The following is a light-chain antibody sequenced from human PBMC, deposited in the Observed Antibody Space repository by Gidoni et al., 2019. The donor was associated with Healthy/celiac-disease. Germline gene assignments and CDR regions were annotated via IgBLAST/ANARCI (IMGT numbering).Light chain of an antibody. Sequence: QSVLTQPPSVSGAPGQRVTSSCTGSSSHIGAGYDVHWYQQLPGTAPKLLIYGNSNRPSGVPDRFSGSKSGTSASLAITGLQAEDEADYYCQSYDSSLSALFGGGTKLTVL. V-gene: IGLV1-40*01. CDR2: GNS. J-gene: IGLJ2*01. CDR1: SSHIGAGYD. CDR3: QSYDSSLSAL.